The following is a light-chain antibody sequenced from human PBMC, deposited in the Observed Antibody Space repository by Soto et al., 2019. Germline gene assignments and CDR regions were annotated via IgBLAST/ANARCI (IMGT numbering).Light chain of an antibody. J-gene: IGKJ2*01. CDR2: GAS. CDR3: QQYNNWPPEYT. CDR1: QSGSSN. Sequence: EIVMTQSPATLSVSPGERATLSCRASQSGSSNLAWYQQKPGQAPRLLVHGASTRATGVPARFSGSGSGTEFTLTITSLQSEDSAVYYCQQYNNWPPEYTFGQGTKLEIK. V-gene: IGKV3-15*01.